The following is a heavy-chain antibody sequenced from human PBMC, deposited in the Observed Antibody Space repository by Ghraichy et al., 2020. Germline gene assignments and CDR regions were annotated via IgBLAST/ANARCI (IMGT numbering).Heavy chain of an antibody. D-gene: IGHD3/OR15-3a*01. CDR1: GFSLRTSGAG. V-gene: IGHV2-5*01. CDR2: IYWNDEK. Sequence: SGPTLVKPTQTLTLTCTFSGFSLRTSGAGVGWIRQPPGKALQWLGIIYWNDEKSYNPSLQSSLTITKDTSRNQVVLTMTNMDPVDTATYYCTHTRRYYDFLTGYKGLMDVWGQGTTVTVSS. CDR3: THTRRYYDFLTGYKGLMDV. J-gene: IGHJ6*02.